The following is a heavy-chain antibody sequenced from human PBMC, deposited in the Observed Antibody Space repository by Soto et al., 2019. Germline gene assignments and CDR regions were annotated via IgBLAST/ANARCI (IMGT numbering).Heavy chain of an antibody. CDR1: GGSISSGGYY. J-gene: IGHJ6*03. D-gene: IGHD4-4*01. V-gene: IGHV4-31*03. CDR3: AGYTVTTSPNYYYYMDV. Sequence: QVQLQESGPGLVKPSQTLSLTCTVSGGSISSGGYYWSWIRQHPGKGLEWIGYIYYSGSTYYNPSLKSRVTISVDTSKNQFSLKLSSVTAADTAVYYCAGYTVTTSPNYYYYMDVWGKGTTVTVSS. CDR2: IYYSGST.